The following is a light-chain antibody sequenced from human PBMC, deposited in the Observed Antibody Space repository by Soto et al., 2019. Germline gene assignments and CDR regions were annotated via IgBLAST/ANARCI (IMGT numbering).Light chain of an antibody. V-gene: IGKV1-5*01. CDR1: QSINNW. CDR2: HAS. CDR3: QQYDSYSQIS. J-gene: IGKJ5*01. Sequence: DIQMTQSPSTLSASVGDRVTITCRASQSINNWLAWYQQKPGKAPKLLIYHASNLQRGFPSRFSGSGSGTEFTLTFSSLQPDDFATYYCQQYDSYSQISFGQGTRL.